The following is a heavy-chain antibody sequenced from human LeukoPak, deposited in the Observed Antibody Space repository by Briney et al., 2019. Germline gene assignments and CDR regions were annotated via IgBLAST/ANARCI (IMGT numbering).Heavy chain of an antibody. CDR2: ISGSGGST. Sequence: PGGSLRLSCAASGFTFSSYAMSWVRQAPGKGLEWVSAISGSGGSTYYADSVKGRFTISRDNSKNTLYLQMNSLRAEDTAVYYCANDRGRTIFGVVIIPLSYYYYYMDVWGKGTTVTVSS. V-gene: IGHV3-23*01. J-gene: IGHJ6*03. CDR1: GFTFSSYA. D-gene: IGHD3-3*01. CDR3: ANDRGRTIFGVVIIPLSYYYYYMDV.